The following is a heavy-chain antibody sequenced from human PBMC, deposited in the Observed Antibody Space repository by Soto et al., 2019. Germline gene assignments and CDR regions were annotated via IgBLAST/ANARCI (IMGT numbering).Heavy chain of an antibody. Sequence: ASVKVSCKASGYTFTNNDVSWVRQATGQGLEWMGWMNPGSGDTGYAQKFQGRVTMTRDISIATAYMELNSLTSEDTAIYYCARMESFGSLNWFDPWGQVTLVTVYS. J-gene: IGHJ5*02. V-gene: IGHV1-8*02. CDR1: GYTFTNND. CDR3: ARMESFGSLNWFDP. CDR2: MNPGSGDT. D-gene: IGHD5-18*01.